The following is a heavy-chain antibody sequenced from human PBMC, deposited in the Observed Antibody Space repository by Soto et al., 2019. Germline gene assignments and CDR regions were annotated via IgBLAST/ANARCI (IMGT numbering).Heavy chain of an antibody. CDR1: GGSISSYY. CDR2: IYYSGST. D-gene: IGHD3-3*01. V-gene: IGHV4-59*08. CDR3: ARGDPFGFWSCWVDYYYYYIYV. J-gene: IGHJ6*03. Sequence: TLSLTCTVSGGSISSYYWSWIRQPPGKGLEWIGYIYYSGSTNYNPSLKSRVTISVDTSKNQFSLKLSSMTAADTAVYYCARGDPFGFWSCWVDYYYYYIYVWGQGTTVPVSS.